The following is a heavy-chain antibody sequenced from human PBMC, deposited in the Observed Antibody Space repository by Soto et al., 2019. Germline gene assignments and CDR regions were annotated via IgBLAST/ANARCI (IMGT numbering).Heavy chain of an antibody. J-gene: IGHJ5*02. CDR1: GYSFTSYW. Sequence: GESLKISCKGSGYSFTSYWIXWVRQMPGKGLEWMWIIYPGDSDTRYSPSFQGQVTISADKSISTAYLQWSSLKASDTAMYYCARPPAGPNNWFDPWGQGTLVTVSS. CDR3: ARPPAGPNNWFDP. CDR2: IYPGDSDT. V-gene: IGHV5-51*01.